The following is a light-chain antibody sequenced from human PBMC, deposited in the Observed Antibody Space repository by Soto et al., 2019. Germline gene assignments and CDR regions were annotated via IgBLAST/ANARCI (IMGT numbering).Light chain of an antibody. CDR3: QHYDGSPRT. V-gene: IGKV3-20*01. CDR1: QSVSSSY. CDR2: GAS. Sequence: EIVLTQSPGTLSLSPGERATLSCRASQSVSSSYLAWYQQKPGQAPRLLIYGASSRATGIPDRFSGSGSGTDFTLTISGLEPEDSAVYYCQHYDGSPRTFGQGTNLEIK. J-gene: IGKJ2*01.